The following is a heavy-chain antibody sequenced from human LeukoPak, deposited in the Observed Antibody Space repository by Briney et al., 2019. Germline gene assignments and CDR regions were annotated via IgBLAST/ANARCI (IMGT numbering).Heavy chain of an antibody. J-gene: IGHJ4*02. Sequence: GGSLRLSCAASGFTFSSYAMSWVRQAPGKGLEWVSAITGSGGTTYYADSVKGRFTISRDNSKNTLYLQMNSLRAEDTAVYYCAREWDSGSYYLGYFDYWGQGTLVTVSS. CDR2: ITGSGGTT. CDR1: GFTFSSYA. V-gene: IGHV3-23*01. D-gene: IGHD1-26*01. CDR3: AREWDSGSYYLGYFDY.